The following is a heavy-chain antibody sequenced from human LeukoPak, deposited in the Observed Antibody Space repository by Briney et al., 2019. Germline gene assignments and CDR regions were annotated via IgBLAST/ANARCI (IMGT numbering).Heavy chain of an antibody. V-gene: IGHV4-30-2*01. CDR2: IYHSGST. D-gene: IGHD6-6*01. J-gene: IGHJ4*02. CDR1: GGSISSGGYS. CDR3: AGGPYSSSGFVTRNYYFDY. Sequence: PSETLSLTCAVSGGSISSGGYSWSWIRQPPGKGLEWIGYIYHSGSTYYNPSLKSRVTISVDRSKNQFSLKLSSVTAADTAVYYCAGGPYSSSGFVTRNYYFDYWGQGTLVTVSS.